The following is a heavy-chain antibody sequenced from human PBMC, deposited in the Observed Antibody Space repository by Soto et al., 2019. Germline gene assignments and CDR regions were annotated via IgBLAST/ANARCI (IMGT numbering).Heavy chain of an antibody. CDR2: LYWNTEK. D-gene: IGHD3-16*01. Sequence: QITLKESGPTLVKPTQTLTLTCTFSGFSLTTGGVGVGWFRQPPGKALEWLADLYWNTEKNHSPSLRGRLITAKDTSRDQVFLTVTNVDPTDTATYYCAPRLTGHGMAVWGQGTTVTVSS. CDR3: APRLTGHGMAV. CDR1: GFSLTTGGVG. J-gene: IGHJ6*02. V-gene: IGHV2-5*01.